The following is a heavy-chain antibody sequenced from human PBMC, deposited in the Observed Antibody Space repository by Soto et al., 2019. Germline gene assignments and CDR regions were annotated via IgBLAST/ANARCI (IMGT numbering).Heavy chain of an antibody. Sequence: SETLSLTCSVSGGSISSYYWTWIRQPPGKGLEWIGYIYYTGSTNYNPSLKSRVTISLDRSKNQFSLKLSSVTAADTAVYYCARSAWGYAFDIWGQGTMVTVSS. D-gene: IGHD1-26*01. V-gene: IGHV4-59*01. CDR2: IYYTGST. CDR3: ARSAWGYAFDI. CDR1: GGSISSYY. J-gene: IGHJ3*02.